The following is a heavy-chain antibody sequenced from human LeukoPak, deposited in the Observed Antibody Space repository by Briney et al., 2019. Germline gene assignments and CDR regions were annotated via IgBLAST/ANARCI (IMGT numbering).Heavy chain of an antibody. CDR3: ARLIGYCSSTSCWDYYYYGMDV. V-gene: IGHV4-59*01. Sequence: SETLSLTCTVSGGSISSYYWSWIRQPPGKGLEWIWYIYYSGSTNYNPSLKNRDTISVDTSKNQFSLKLSSVTAADTAVYYCARLIGYCSSTSCWDYYYYGMDVWGKGTTVTVSS. CDR2: IYYSGST. J-gene: IGHJ6*04. D-gene: IGHD2-2*01. CDR1: GGSISSYY.